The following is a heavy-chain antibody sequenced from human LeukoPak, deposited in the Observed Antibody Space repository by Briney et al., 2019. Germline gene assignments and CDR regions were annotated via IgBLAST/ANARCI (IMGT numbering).Heavy chain of an antibody. V-gene: IGHV3-48*01. J-gene: IGHJ4*02. CDR3: ARSSSRYCSGGSCYSGVLGYFDY. CDR2: ISSSRRTI. Sequence: GSLRLSCAASGFTFSSYNINWVRQAPGKGLEWVSYISSSRRTISYADSVKGRFTISRDNAKNSLYLQMNSLRVEDTAVYYCARSSSRYCSGGSCYSGVLGYFDYWGQGTLVTVSS. D-gene: IGHD2-15*01. CDR1: GFTFSSYN.